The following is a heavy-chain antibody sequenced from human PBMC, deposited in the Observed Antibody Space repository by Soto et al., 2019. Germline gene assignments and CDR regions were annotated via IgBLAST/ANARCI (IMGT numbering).Heavy chain of an antibody. J-gene: IGHJ4*02. V-gene: IGHV3-72*01. CDR1: GFTFSDHY. CDR3: ARVDIVGVLGDY. D-gene: IGHD1-26*01. Sequence: EVQLVESGGGLVQPGGSVRLSCAASGFTFSDHYMDWVRQAPGKGLEWVGRSRDKANFHTTEYAASVKGRFTISRDDSKNSLYLQMNSLKTEDTAVYYCARVDIVGVLGDYWGQGTLVTVSS. CDR2: SRDKANFHTT.